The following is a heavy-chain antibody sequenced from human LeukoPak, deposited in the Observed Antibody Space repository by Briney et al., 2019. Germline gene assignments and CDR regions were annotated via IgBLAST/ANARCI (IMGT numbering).Heavy chain of an antibody. Sequence: GGSLRPARSASGSTVSTNAIGCARQPPGRGRGWGSAIIGSGGSAYYADFVKGRFTISRDNSKNTLYLQMNSLRAEDTAVYYCAKGAVAGTVWSRGDYWGQGTLVTVSS. D-gene: IGHD6-19*01. J-gene: IGHJ4*02. CDR2: IIGSGGSA. CDR3: AKGAVAGTVWSRGDY. V-gene: IGHV3-23*01. CDR1: GSTVSTNA.